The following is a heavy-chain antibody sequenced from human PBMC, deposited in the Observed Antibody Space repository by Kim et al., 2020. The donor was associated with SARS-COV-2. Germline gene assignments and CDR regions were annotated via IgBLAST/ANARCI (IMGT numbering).Heavy chain of an antibody. CDR2: ISYDGSNK. V-gene: IGHV3-33*05. CDR1: GFTFSSYG. D-gene: IGHD2-21*02. J-gene: IGHJ4*02. Sequence: GGSLRLSCAASGFTFSSYGMHWVRQAPGKGLEWVAVISYDGSNKYYADSVKGRFTISRDNSKNTLYLQMNSLRAEYTAVYYCARVGVVVVTASVGGAIDYWGQGTLVTVSS. CDR3: ARVGVVVVTASVGGAIDY.